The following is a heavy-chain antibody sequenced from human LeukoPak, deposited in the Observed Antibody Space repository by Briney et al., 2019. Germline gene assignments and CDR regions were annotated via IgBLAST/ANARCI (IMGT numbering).Heavy chain of an antibody. Sequence: GGSLRLSCAASGFIFSDYYMSWIRQAPGKGLECISYISSSGSTIYYADSVKGRFTMSRDNAKNSLYLQMNSLRAEDMAVYYCATLLPPKYSGHEEYDYWGQGTLVTVSS. CDR3: ATLLPPKYSGHEEYDY. J-gene: IGHJ4*02. D-gene: IGHD5-12*01. CDR1: GFIFSDYY. CDR2: ISSSGSTI. V-gene: IGHV3-11*04.